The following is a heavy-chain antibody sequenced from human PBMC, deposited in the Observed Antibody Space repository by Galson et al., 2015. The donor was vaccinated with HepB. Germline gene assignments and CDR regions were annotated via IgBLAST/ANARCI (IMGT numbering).Heavy chain of an antibody. V-gene: IGHV3-73*01. Sequence: SLRLSCAASGFTLSDFAVHWVRQASGTGLEWLGRIEAKPYNYATAYAPSVRGRFTLSRDDSQNTAYLQMNSLKTEDTAVFYCLRHRWWEPDYYYVDVWGKGTTVTVSS. D-gene: IGHD2-15*01. CDR2: IEAKPYNYAT. CDR1: GFTLSDFA. CDR3: LRHRWWEPDYYYVDV. J-gene: IGHJ6*03.